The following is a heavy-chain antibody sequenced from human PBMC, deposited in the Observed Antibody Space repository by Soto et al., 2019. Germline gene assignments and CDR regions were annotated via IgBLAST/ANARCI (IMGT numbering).Heavy chain of an antibody. CDR3: ARETAPVERLYPDY. V-gene: IGHV1-3*01. D-gene: IGHD2-8*01. Sequence: ASVKVSCKASGYTFTSYAMHWVRQAPGQRLEWMGWINAGNGNTKYSQKFQGRVTITRDTSASTAYMELSSLRSEDTAVYYCARETAPVERLYPDYWGQGTLVTVSS. CDR1: GYTFTSYA. CDR2: INAGNGNT. J-gene: IGHJ4*02.